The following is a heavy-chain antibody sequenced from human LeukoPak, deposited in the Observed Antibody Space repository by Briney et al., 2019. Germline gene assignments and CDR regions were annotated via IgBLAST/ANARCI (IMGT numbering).Heavy chain of an antibody. V-gene: IGHV4-4*07. CDR2: IYTSGST. CDR3: ARTRYDYYDSSGEVSYYMHV. D-gene: IGHD3-22*01. J-gene: IGHJ6*03. Sequence: PSETLSLTCTVSGGSTSTYYWSWIRQPAGKGLEWIGRIYTSGSTNYNPSLKSRVTMSVDTSKNQFSLKLSSVTAADTAVYYCARTRYDYYDSSGEVSYYMHVWGKGTTVTISS. CDR1: GGSTSTYY.